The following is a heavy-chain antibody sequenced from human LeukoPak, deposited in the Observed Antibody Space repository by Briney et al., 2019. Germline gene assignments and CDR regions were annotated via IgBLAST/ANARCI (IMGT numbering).Heavy chain of an antibody. D-gene: IGHD5-12*01. V-gene: IGHV3-48*03. J-gene: IGHJ4*02. CDR3: AREAWRNFDY. CDR2: ISSSGSTI. CDR1: GFTFSSYE. Sequence: GGSLRLSCAASGFTFSSYEMNWVRQAPGKGLEWVSYISSSGSTIYYADSVKGRFTISRDNAKNSLYLQMNSLGAEDTAVCYCAREAWRNFDYWGQGTLVTVSS.